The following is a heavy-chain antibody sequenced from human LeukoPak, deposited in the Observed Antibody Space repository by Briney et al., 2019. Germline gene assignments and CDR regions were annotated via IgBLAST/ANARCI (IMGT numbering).Heavy chain of an antibody. CDR3: AKRAVVGTGRGFDI. Sequence: GGSLRLSCAASGFTFSSYAMNWVRQAPGKGLEWVSLISGSGDSTDYADSVKGRFTISRDNSKNTLYLQINSLRAEDTAVYYCAKRAVVGTGRGFDIWGQGTLVTVSS. CDR2: ISGSGDST. CDR1: GFTFSSYA. J-gene: IGHJ3*02. D-gene: IGHD6-19*01. V-gene: IGHV3-23*01.